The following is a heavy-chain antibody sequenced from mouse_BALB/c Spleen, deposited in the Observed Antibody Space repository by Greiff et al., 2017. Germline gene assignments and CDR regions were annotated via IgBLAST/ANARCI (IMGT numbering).Heavy chain of an antibody. Sequence: VKLQQPGAELVKPGASVKLSCKASGYTFTSYWMHWVKQRPGQGLEWIGEINPSNGRTNYNEKFKSKATLTVDKSSSTAYMQLSSLTSEDSAVYYCARHGNYPMDYWGQGTSVTVSS. D-gene: IGHD2-1*01. J-gene: IGHJ4*01. CDR2: INPSNGRT. CDR3: ARHGNYPMDY. CDR1: GYTFTSYW. V-gene: IGHV1S81*02.